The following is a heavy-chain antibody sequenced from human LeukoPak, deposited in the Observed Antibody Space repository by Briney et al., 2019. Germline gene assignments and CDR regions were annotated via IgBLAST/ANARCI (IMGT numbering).Heavy chain of an antibody. CDR3: AKWGDYDILTGYYDSDY. V-gene: IGHV3-23*01. J-gene: IGHJ4*02. CDR2: IVGSGGST. D-gene: IGHD3-9*01. CDR1: GFTFSNYA. Sequence: PGASLRLSCAASGFTFSNYAMSWVRQAPGQGLEWFSAIVGSGGSTYYADSVKGRFTISRDNPKNTLYLQMNSLRAEDTAVYYCAKWGDYDILTGYYDSDYWGQGTLVTVSS.